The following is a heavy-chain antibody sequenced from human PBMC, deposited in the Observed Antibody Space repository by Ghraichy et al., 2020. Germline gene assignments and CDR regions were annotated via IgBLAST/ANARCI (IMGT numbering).Heavy chain of an antibody. CDR3: VRLAGTTGTTVWDTFFNY. J-gene: IGHJ4*02. CDR2: LPYNGNHV. Sequence: GGSLRLSCAASGFTFSSYTLHWVRQAPGKGLEWVAMLPYNGNHVFFANSVKGRFTVSRDTSESTLFLQMNSLRPEDTAVYFCVRLAGTTGTTVWDTFFNYWGQGTLVTVSP. CDR1: GFTFSSYT. D-gene: IGHD1-1*01. V-gene: IGHV3-30*04.